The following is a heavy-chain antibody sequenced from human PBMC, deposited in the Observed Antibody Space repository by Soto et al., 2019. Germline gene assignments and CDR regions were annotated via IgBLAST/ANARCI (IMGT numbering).Heavy chain of an antibody. D-gene: IGHD5-12*01. CDR1: GFTFSSYG. CDR2: IWYDGSNK. Sequence: QVQLVESGGGVVQPGRSLRLSCAASGFTFSSYGMHWVRQAPGKGLEWVAVIWYDGSNKYYAGSVKGRFTISRDNSKNTLYLQIDGLRAEDTAVYYCARDPNPYSGYKPNFLDYWGHGTLVTVSS. CDR3: ARDPNPYSGYKPNFLDY. V-gene: IGHV3-33*01. J-gene: IGHJ4*01.